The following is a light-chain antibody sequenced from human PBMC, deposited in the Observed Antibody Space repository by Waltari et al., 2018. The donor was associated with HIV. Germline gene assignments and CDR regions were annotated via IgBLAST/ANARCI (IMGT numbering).Light chain of an antibody. J-gene: IGLJ3*02. CDR3: SSYTSSSTWV. V-gene: IGLV2-14*01. CDR2: EVS. Sequence: QSALTQPASVSGSPRQSITLSCPGTSSDVGGYNYVSWYQQHPGKAPKLMIYEVSNRPSGVSNRFSGSKSGNTASLTISGLQAEDEADYYCSSYTSSSTWVVGGGTKLTVL. CDR1: SSDVGGYNY.